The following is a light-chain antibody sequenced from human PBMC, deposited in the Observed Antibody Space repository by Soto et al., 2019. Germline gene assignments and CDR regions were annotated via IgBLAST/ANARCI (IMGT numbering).Light chain of an antibody. V-gene: IGKV3-15*01. J-gene: IGKJ1*01. Sequence: EIVMTQSPATLSVSPVERVTLSCRASQNIGSNLAWYQQKFGQAPRLLIYGASTRVTGIPARISGSGSGTEFTLTITSLQSEDFGVYHCQQYHNWWTFGQGTKVDFK. CDR1: QNIGSN. CDR3: QQYHNWWT. CDR2: GAS.